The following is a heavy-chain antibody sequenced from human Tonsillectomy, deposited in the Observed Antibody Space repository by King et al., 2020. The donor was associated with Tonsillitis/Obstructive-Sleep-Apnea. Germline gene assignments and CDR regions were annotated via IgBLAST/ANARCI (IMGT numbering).Heavy chain of an antibody. CDR1: GFTFSDYY. D-gene: IGHD3-22*01. Sequence: VQLVESGGGLVKPGGSLRLSCAASGFTFSDYYMSWIRQAPGKGLEWVSYISSSSSYTNYADSVKGRFTISRDNAKNSLYLQMNSLRAEDTAVYYCARGKGTAYYYDSSGYYPLDYWGQGTLVTVSS. V-gene: IGHV3-11*06. CDR2: ISSSSSYT. J-gene: IGHJ4*02. CDR3: ARGKGTAYYYDSSGYYPLDY.